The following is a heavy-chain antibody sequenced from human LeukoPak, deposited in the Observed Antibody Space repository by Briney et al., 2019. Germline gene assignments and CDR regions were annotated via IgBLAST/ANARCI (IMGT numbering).Heavy chain of an antibody. V-gene: IGHV4-4*07. CDR1: GGSISSYY. D-gene: IGHD3-10*01. J-gene: IGHJ5*02. Sequence: SETLSLTCPVSGGSISSYYWSWIRQPAGKGLEGIGRIYTSGSTNYNPSLKSRVTMSVDTSKNRFSLKLTSVTAADTAVYYCARDRYGSGSYYKSWFDPWGQGTLVTVSS. CDR3: ARDRYGSGSYYKSWFDP. CDR2: IYTSGST.